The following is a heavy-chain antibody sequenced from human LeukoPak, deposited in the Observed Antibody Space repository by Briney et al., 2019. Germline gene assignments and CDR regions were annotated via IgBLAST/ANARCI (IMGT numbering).Heavy chain of an antibody. CDR2: INHSGST. CDR1: GGSFSGYY. V-gene: IGHV4-34*01. Sequence: PSETLSLTCAVYGGSFSGYYWSWIRQPPGKGLEWIGEINHSGSTNYNPSLKSRVTISVDTSKNQFSLKLSFVTAADTVVYYCARTAVGDRYYYYYMDVWGKGTTATVSS. CDR3: ARTAVGDRYYYYYMDV. J-gene: IGHJ6*03. D-gene: IGHD3-16*01.